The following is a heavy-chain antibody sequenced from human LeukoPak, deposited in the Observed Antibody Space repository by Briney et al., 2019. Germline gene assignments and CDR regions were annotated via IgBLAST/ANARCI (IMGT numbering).Heavy chain of an antibody. D-gene: IGHD1-26*01. V-gene: IGHV3-23*01. Sequence: GGSLRVYCAASGFTFSNYAMSWVRQAPGKGLEWVSGISGSGGSTYYADSVKGRFTISRDNSKNTLYLQMNSLRAEDTAVYYCAKTRLYTGSYWGFDYWGQGTLVTVSS. CDR1: GFTFSNYA. J-gene: IGHJ4*02. CDR3: AKTRLYTGSYWGFDY. CDR2: ISGSGGST.